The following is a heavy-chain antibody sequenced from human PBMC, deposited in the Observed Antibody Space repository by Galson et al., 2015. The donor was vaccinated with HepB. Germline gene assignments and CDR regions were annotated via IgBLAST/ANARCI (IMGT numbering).Heavy chain of an antibody. CDR1: GYTFTSYY. Sequence: SVKVSCKASGYTFTSYYMHWVRQAPGQGLEWMGIINPSGGSTSYAQKFQGRVIMTRDTSTSTVYMELSSLRSEDTAVYYCARVPGSRYFDWLPLYYGMDVWGQGTTVTVSS. D-gene: IGHD3-9*01. J-gene: IGHJ6*02. V-gene: IGHV1-46*01. CDR3: ARVPGSRYFDWLPLYYGMDV. CDR2: INPSGGST.